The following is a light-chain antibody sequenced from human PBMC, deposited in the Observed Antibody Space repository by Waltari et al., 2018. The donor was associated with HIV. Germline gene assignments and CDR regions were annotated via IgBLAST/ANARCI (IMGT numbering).Light chain of an antibody. Sequence: QSALTQSPSASGSPGQSVTISCGGANSAIRDYNYVSWYQQHSDRPPKLIIFEVTKRPSGVPDRFSGSKSGNTASLFVSGLQPEDEATYFCSSFAGTHKLFGGGTKLTVL. CDR3: SSFAGTHKL. J-gene: IGLJ2*01. CDR1: NSAIRDYNY. CDR2: EVT. V-gene: IGLV2-8*01.